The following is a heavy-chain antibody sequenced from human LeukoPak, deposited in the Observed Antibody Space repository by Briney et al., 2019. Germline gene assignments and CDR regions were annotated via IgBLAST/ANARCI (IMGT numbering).Heavy chain of an antibody. CDR1: GYSFTGYW. Sequence: GESLKISCKGSGYSFTGYWIGWVRQMPGKGLEWMGIIYPGDSDTRYSPSFQGQVTISADKSISTAYLQWSSLKASDTAMYYCARTLGYCSSTSCYRWFDPWGQGTLVTVSS. V-gene: IGHV5-51*01. D-gene: IGHD2-2*02. J-gene: IGHJ5*02. CDR3: ARTLGYCSSTSCYRWFDP. CDR2: IYPGDSDT.